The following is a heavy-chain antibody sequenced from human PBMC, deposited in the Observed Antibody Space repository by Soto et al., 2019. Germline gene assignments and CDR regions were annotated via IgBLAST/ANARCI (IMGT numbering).Heavy chain of an antibody. V-gene: IGHV1-46*02. CDR2: MNPSGST. Sequence: QMQLVQTGPEVKKPRASVKLSCKSSEYTFNNLYMHWVRQAPGQGLQWIGTMNPSGSTGSTQYFQGRVTMSRDTSTSTVYMDLISRRARDSCVYYCERRPRPRCYYWAQETLVTVS. CDR1: EYTFNNLY. J-gene: IGHJ4*02. CDR3: ERRPRPRCYY.